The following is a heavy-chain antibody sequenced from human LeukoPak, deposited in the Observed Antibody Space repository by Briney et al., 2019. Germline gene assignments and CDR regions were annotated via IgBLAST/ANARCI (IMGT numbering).Heavy chain of an antibody. CDR2: IYYSGST. D-gene: IGHD6-13*01. V-gene: IGHV4-59*01. CDR3: ARSQQPVNFDY. Sequence: SETLSLTCTVSGGSISSYYWSWIRRPPGKGLEWIGYIYYSGSTNYNPSLKSRVTISVDTSKNQFSLKLSSVTAADTAVYYCARSQQPVNFDYWGQGTLVTVSS. J-gene: IGHJ4*02. CDR1: GGSISSYY.